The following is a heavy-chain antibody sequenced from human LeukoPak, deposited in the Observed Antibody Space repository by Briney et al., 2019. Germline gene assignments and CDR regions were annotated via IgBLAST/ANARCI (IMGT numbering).Heavy chain of an antibody. CDR3: ARWGGPRDYYYYYYMDV. CDR2: IYYSGST. Sequence: SETLSLTCTVSGGSISSSSYYWSWIRQPPGKGLEWIGYIYYSGSTNYNPSLKSRVTISVDTSKNQFSLKLSSVTAADTAVYYCARWGGPRDYYYYYYMDVWGKGTTVTVSS. D-gene: IGHD3-16*01. V-gene: IGHV4-61*01. J-gene: IGHJ6*03. CDR1: GGSISSSSYY.